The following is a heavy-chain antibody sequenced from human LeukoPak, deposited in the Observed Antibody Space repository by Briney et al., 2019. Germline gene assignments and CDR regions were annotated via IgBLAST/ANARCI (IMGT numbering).Heavy chain of an antibody. CDR2: ISSSSSTI. D-gene: IGHD3-22*01. V-gene: IGHV3-48*01. Sequence: PGGSLRLSCAASGFTFSSYSMNWVRQAPGKGLEWVSYISSSSSTIYYADSVKGRFTISRDNAKNSLYLQMNSLRAEDTAVYYCAREYQGYYYDSSGYYGFDYWGQGTLVTVSS. CDR3: AREYQGYYYDSSGYYGFDY. J-gene: IGHJ4*02. CDR1: GFTFSSYS.